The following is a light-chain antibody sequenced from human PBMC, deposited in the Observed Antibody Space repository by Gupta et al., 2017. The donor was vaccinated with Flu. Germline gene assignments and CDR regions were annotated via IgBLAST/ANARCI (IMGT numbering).Light chain of an antibody. CDR3: SAWDASLSGYGV. CDR2: RNN. CDR1: SSNIGSNY. J-gene: IGLJ2*01. V-gene: IGLV1-47*01. Sequence: QSVLTQPPSASGTPGQRVTISCSGSSSNIGSNYVYWYQQLPGTAPKLLIYRNNQRPSGVPDRFSGSTSCTSDSLDISGLRSEDEADEDGSAWDASLSGYGVFGGGTKLTVL.